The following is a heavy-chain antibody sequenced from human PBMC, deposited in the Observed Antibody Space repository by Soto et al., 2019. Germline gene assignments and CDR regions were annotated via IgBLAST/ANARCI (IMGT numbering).Heavy chain of an antibody. CDR3: ARFGRGFSSAFDFDY. CDR2: ITAYNGNT. Sequence: VQLAQSGAEVKKPGASVKVSCKASGYTFSNFGISWVRLAPGQGLEWMGWITAYNGNTHYAQNFQGRVTMTTDTSTSTAYMDLRSLRSDDTAIYYCARFGRGFSSAFDFDYWGQGTLVTVSS. J-gene: IGHJ4*02. D-gene: IGHD5-18*01. V-gene: IGHV1-18*01. CDR1: GYTFSNFG.